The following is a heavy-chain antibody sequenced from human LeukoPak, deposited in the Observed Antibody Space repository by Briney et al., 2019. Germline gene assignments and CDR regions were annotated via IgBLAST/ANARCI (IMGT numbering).Heavy chain of an antibody. V-gene: IGHV4-59*01. J-gene: IGHJ4*02. D-gene: IGHD1-26*01. CDR3: AREAQQYSGSYYVDY. CDR1: GGSISSYY. Sequence: PSETLSLTCTVSGGSISSYYWSWIRQPPGKGLEWIGYIYYSGSTNYNPPLKSRVTISVDTSKNQFSLKLSSVTAADTAVYYCAREAQQYSGSYYVDYWGQGTLVTVSS. CDR2: IYYSGST.